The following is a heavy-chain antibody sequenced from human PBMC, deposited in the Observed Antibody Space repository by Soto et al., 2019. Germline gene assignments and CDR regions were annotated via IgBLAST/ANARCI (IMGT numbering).Heavy chain of an antibody. CDR2: INHSGSA. D-gene: IGHD6-19*01. CDR1: GESFSGHI. CDR3: ARGLITGSHYSGGWYYFDS. V-gene: IGHV4-34*01. Sequence: QVQLQQSGAGLLKPSETLSLTCAVYGESFSGHIWTWIRQTPGKGLQWIGQINHSGSASYNPSLKSRVTISVHPSNSQFSLELSSVTAADTAVYYCARGLITGSHYSGGWYYFDSWVQGTQVTVSS. J-gene: IGHJ4*02.